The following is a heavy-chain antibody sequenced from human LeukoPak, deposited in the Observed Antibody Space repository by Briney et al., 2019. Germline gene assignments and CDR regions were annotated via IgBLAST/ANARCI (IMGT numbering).Heavy chain of an antibody. V-gene: IGHV3-30-3*01. CDR1: GVTFTRSA. CDR2: ISYDGNKK. CDR3: ARGDATGDFYYHGMDV. J-gene: IGHJ6*02. Sequence: GGSLRLSCVASGVTFTRSAMRWVREAPGKGREWVTVISYDGNKKYYADSVKGRFTISRDNSKNTLSLQMNSLTAEDTAVYYCARGDATGDFYYHGMDVWGQGTTVTVSS. D-gene: IGHD7-27*01.